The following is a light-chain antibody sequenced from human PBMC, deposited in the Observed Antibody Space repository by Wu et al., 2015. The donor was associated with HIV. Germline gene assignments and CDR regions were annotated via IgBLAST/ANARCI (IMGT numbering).Light chain of an antibody. CDR1: DTVSNSY. J-gene: IGKJ2*01. V-gene: IGKV3-20*01. Sequence: ERLMTQSPAILSLSAGERATLSCRASDTVSNSYLGWYQQKPGQPPRLLIYATSSRVTGIPDRFSGSGSGTDFTLTITGLEPDDSAVYYCQQYGGSPLYTFGQGTKLEI. CDR3: QQYGGSPLYT. CDR2: ATS.